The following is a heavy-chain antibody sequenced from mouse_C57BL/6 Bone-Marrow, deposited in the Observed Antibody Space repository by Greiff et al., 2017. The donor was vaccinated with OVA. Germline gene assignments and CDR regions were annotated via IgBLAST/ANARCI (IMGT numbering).Heavy chain of an antibody. CDR1: GFTFSSYA. CDR2: ISDGGSYT. CDR3: ARNTTGVTLYWYFDV. V-gene: IGHV5-4*01. Sequence: EVQRVESGGGLVKPGGSLKLSCAASGFTFSSYAMSWVRQTPEKRLEWVATISDGGSYTYYPDNVKGRFSITRDNAKNTPYLQLSQLKSEDTAMYYCARNTTGVTLYWYFDVWGTGTTVTVSS. J-gene: IGHJ1*03. D-gene: IGHD1-1*01.